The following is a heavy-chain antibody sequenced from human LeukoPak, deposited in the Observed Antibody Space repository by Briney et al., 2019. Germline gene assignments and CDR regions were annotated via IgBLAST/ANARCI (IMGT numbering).Heavy chain of an antibody. CDR3: AKIPVPAAIHGIDY. CDR2: ISGSGGST. V-gene: IGHV3-23*01. D-gene: IGHD2-2*01. J-gene: IGHJ4*02. Sequence: PGASLRLSCAASGFTFSSYAMSWVRQAPGKGLEWVSAISGSGGSTYYADSVKGRFTISRDNSKNTLYLQMNSLRAEDTAVYYCAKIPVPAAIHGIDYWGQGTLVTVSS. CDR1: GFTFSSYA.